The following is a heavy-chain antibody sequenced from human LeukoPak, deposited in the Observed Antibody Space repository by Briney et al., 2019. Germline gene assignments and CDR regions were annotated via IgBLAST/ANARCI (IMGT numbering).Heavy chain of an antibody. V-gene: IGHV1-18*01. D-gene: IGHD6-19*01. CDR1: GYTFTSYG. CDR3: ARAARAGTYYFDY. J-gene: IGHJ4*02. CDR2: ISAYNGNT. Sequence: ASVKVSCKXSGYTFTSYGISWVRQAPGQGLEWMGWISAYNGNTNYAQKLQGRVTITTDESTSTAYMELSSLRSEDTAVYYCARAARAGTYYFDYWGQGTLVTVSS.